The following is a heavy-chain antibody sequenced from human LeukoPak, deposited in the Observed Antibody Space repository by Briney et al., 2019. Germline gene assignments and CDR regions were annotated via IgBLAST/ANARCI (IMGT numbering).Heavy chain of an antibody. D-gene: IGHD3-9*01. CDR1: GGSISSYY. Sequence: KASETLSLTCTVSGGSISSYYWSWIRQAPGKGLEWIGHIYYSGNTNYNPSLQSRVTISVDTSKNQFSLKLSSVTAADTAVYYCARSGTLTGYLFWGQGTLVTVSS. CDR2: IYYSGNT. CDR3: ARSGTLTGYLF. V-gene: IGHV4-59*01. J-gene: IGHJ4*02.